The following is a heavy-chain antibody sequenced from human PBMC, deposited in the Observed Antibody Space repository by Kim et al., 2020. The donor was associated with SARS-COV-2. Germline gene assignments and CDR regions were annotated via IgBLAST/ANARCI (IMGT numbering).Heavy chain of an antibody. Sequence: SETLSLTCSVSGGSMSGFYWSWIRQPPGQGLEWVGHISDSGNSNYRSSLESRVTMSIDTSRKEFSLRLSSVTAADTAVYYCARLRFATSFDYWGQGIQVTVSS. J-gene: IGHJ4*01. D-gene: IGHD1-26*01. CDR2: ISDSGNS. V-gene: IGHV4-59*01. CDR1: GGSMSGFY. CDR3: ARLRFATSFDY.